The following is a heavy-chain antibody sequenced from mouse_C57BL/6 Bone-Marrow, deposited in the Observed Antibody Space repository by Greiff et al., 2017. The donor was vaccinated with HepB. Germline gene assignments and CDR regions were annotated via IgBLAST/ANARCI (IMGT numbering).Heavy chain of an antibody. CDR2: IYPGDGDT. CDR3: ATYYYGSRRYFDY. Sequence: QVQLQQSGPELVKPGASVKISCKASGYAFSSSWMNWVKQRPGEGLEWIGRIYPGDGDTNYNGKFKGKATLTADKSSSTAYMQLSSLTSEDSAVYFCATYYYGSRRYFDYWGQGTTLTVSS. D-gene: IGHD1-1*01. V-gene: IGHV1-82*01. J-gene: IGHJ2*01. CDR1: GYAFSSSW.